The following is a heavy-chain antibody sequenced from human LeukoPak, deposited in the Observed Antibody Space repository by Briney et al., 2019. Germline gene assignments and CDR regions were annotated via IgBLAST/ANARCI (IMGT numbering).Heavy chain of an antibody. CDR3: ARHYYDSSGYRYFHAFDL. D-gene: IGHD3-22*01. J-gene: IGHJ3*01. Sequence: SETLSLTCIVSGDSISASTYYWGWIRQPPGKGLDWIGTISYSGSSYSNPSLKSRVTISVDTSKNQFSLKLSSVTAADTAVYYCARHYYDSSGYRYFHAFDLWGQGTMVTVSS. CDR1: GDSISASTYY. CDR2: ISYSGSS. V-gene: IGHV4-39*07.